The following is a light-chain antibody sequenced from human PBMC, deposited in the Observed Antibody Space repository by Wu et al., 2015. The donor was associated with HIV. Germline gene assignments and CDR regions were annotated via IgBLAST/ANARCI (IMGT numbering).Light chain of an antibody. Sequence: EIVLRQSPATLSLSPGERATLSCRASQSVSNNVGWYQQKPGQAPRLLIYGASSRAAGIPDRFRGSGSGTDFTLTVNRLEPEDFAVYYCQQYGSSPYSFGQGTKLEIK. CDR1: QSVSNN. J-gene: IGKJ2*03. V-gene: IGKV3-20*01. CDR3: QQYGSSPYS. CDR2: GAS.